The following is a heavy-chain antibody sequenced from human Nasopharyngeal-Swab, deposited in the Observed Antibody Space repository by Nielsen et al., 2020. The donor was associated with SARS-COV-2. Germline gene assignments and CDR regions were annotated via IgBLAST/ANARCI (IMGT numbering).Heavy chain of an antibody. CDR3: ARQERGQLGFDY. CDR2: IDPSDSYT. CDR1: VYNFPSYW. Sequence: KVSCNGSVYNFPSYWISWVRQMPGKGLEWMGTIDPSDSYTNYSPSFQGHVTISADKYISTAYLQWSSLKASDAAMYYCARQERGQLGFDYWGQGTLVTVSS. J-gene: IGHJ4*02. V-gene: IGHV5-10-1*01. D-gene: IGHD7-27*01.